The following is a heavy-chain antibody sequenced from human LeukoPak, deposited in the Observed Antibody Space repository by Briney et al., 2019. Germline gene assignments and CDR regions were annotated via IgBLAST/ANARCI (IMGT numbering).Heavy chain of an antibody. CDR2: IYYSRST. J-gene: IGHJ3*02. CDR3: ARRKNSAWSTDAFDI. V-gene: IGHV4-59*08. Sequence: PSETLSLTCTVSGGSINSYYWSWIRQPPGKGLECVGYIYYSRSTSFNPSLKRRVTISVDTSKNQLSLKLNSVTAADTAVYYCARRKNSAWSTDAFDIWGQGTMVTVSS. CDR1: GGSINSYY. D-gene: IGHD6-19*01.